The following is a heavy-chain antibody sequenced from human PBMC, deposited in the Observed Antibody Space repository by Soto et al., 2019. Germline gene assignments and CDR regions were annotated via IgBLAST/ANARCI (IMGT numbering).Heavy chain of an antibody. D-gene: IGHD2-8*01. CDR1: GGTFSSYA. J-gene: IGHJ6*02. Sequence: QVQLVQSVAEVKKPGSSVKVSCKASGGTFSSYAISWVRQAPGQGLEWMGGIIPIFGTANYAQKFQGRVTITADESTXXAXMXXSSLRSEDTAVYYCARPFYCTNGGCPSPSVFGMDVWGQGTTVTVSS. CDR3: ARPFYCTNGGCPSPSVFGMDV. CDR2: IIPIFGTA. V-gene: IGHV1-69*12.